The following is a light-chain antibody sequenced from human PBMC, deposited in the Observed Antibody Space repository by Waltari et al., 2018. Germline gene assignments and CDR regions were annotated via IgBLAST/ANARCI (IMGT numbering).Light chain of an antibody. CDR2: DVT. V-gene: IGLV2-14*03. CDR3: SSYTTRSTRV. J-gene: IGLJ1*01. CDR1: SSDVGDYKY. Sequence: QSALTQPASVSGSPGQSITISCTATSSDVGDYKYVSWYQQHAGKVHKLLIYDVTNRPSGISYRFSVSKSGYTASLTISGLQADDEADYYCSSYTTRSTRVFGTGTKVTVL.